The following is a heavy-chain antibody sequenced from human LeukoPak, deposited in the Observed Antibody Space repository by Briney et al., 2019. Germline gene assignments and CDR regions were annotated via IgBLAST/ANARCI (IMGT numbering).Heavy chain of an antibody. J-gene: IGHJ4*02. D-gene: IGHD3-10*01. Sequence: GESLKMSCAASGFTFSSYSMNWVRQAPGKGLECVSSISSSSSYIYYADSVKGRFTISRDNAKNSLYLQMNSLRAEDTAVYYCATGPAMVRGVRSDYWGQGTLVTVSS. V-gene: IGHV3-21*01. CDR1: GFTFSSYS. CDR2: ISSSSSYI. CDR3: ATGPAMVRGVRSDY.